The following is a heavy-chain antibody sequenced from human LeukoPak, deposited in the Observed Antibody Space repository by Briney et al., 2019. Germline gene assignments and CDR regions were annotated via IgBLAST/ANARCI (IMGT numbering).Heavy chain of an antibody. V-gene: IGHV4-31*03. CDR2: IYYSGST. CDR1: GGSISSGGYY. D-gene: IGHD6-19*01. J-gene: IGHJ5*02. Sequence: SETLSLTCTVSGGSISSGGYYWSWIRQHPGKGLEWIGYIYYSGSTYYNPSLKSRVTISVDTSKNQFSLKLSSVTAADTAVYYCARERIAVAGTRAYNWFDPRGQGTLVTVSS. CDR3: ARERIAVAGTRAYNWFDP.